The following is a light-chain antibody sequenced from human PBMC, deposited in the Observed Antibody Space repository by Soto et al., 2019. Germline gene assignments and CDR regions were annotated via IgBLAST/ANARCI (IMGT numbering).Light chain of an antibody. J-gene: IGKJ1*01. CDR2: GAS. Sequence: EIVMTQSPDTLSVSPGERATLSCRASQSISSNLAWYLQKFGQAPRLLIYGASTRAPGISARFSGSGSGTDFTLTISRLETEDFAVYYCQQRSNWPPTFGQGTKVDIK. CDR1: QSISSN. V-gene: IGKV3-15*01. CDR3: QQRSNWPPT.